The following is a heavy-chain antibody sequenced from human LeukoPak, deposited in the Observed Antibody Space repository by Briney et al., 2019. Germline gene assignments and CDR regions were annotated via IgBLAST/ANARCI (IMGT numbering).Heavy chain of an antibody. CDR1: GGSISSGGYY. J-gene: IGHJ4*02. CDR2: IYYSGST. V-gene: IGHV4-31*03. Sequence: SETLSLTCTVSGGSISSGGYYWSWIRQHPGKGLEWIGYIYYSGSTYYNPSLKSRVTISVDTSKNQFSLKLSSVTAADTAVYYCANYSLYGYYFDYWGQGTLVTVSS. D-gene: IGHD3-10*01. CDR3: ANYSLYGYYFDY.